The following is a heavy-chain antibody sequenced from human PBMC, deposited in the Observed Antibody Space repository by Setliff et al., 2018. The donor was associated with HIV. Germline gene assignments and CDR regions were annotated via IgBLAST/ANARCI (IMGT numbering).Heavy chain of an antibody. Sequence: GESLKISCVASGFTLSTYRMNWVRQAPGKGLEWGSSIIRDSSYIFDADSVKGRFTISRDNAQNSLYLQMNNLRVEDTAVYYCARDGTTLLAAMDVWGKGTTVTVSS. CDR2: IIRDSSYI. V-gene: IGHV3-21*01. J-gene: IGHJ6*03. CDR1: GFTLSTYR. D-gene: IGHD1-7*01. CDR3: ARDGTTLLAAMDV.